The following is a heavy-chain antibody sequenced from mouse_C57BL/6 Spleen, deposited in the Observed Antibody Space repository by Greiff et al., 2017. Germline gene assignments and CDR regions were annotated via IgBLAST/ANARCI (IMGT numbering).Heavy chain of an antibody. J-gene: IGHJ1*03. CDR2: FYPRDGST. V-gene: IGHV1-78*01. CDR3: ARSDDYYGYFDF. D-gene: IGHD2-4*01. CDR1: GYTFTDHT. Sequence: VQLQQSDAELVKPGASVKISCKVSGYTFTDHTMHWMKQRPEQGLEWIGYFYPRDGSTKYNEKFKGKATLTADKSSSTAYMQLNSLRSEDSAVYFCARSDDYYGYFDFWGTGTTVTVSS.